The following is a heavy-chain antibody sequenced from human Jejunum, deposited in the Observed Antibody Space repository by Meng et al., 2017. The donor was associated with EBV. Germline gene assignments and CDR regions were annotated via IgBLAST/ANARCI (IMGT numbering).Heavy chain of an antibody. Sequence: QEQLVQSGAEVKRPXXXXXXSCKASGYTFTAYFIHWVRQAPGQGLEWMGQINPYTGVTHYAQNFQGRVTMTRDTSISTAYMELSRLTSDDTAVYYCARVRSPVTPDYWGQGTLVTVSS. CDR3: ARVRSPVTPDY. J-gene: IGHJ4*02. D-gene: IGHD4-17*01. V-gene: IGHV1-2*06. CDR2: INPYTGVT. CDR1: GYTFTAYF.